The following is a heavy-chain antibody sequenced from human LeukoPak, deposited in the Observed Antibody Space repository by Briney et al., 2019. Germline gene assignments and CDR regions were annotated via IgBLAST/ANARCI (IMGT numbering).Heavy chain of an antibody. CDR1: GGTFSSYA. J-gene: IGHJ4*02. D-gene: IGHD6-13*01. Sequence: ASVKVSCKASGGTFSSYAISWVRQAPGQGLGWMGGIIPIFGTANYAQKFQGRVTITADESTSTAYMELSSLRSEDTAVYYCARDIDSSSWTYYFDYWGQGTLVTVSS. CDR3: ARDIDSSSWTYYFDY. V-gene: IGHV1-69*13. CDR2: IIPIFGTA.